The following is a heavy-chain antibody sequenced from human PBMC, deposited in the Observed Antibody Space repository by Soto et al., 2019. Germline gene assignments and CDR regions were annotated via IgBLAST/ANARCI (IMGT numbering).Heavy chain of an antibody. CDR2: IIPMIGTA. CDR1: GGTFSNYA. J-gene: IGHJ6*02. D-gene: IGHD1-26*01. Sequence: QVQLVQSASEVKKPGSSAKVSCKASGGTFSNYAFSWVRQAPGQGLEWMGGIIPMIGTANYAEKFQGRVTITADESTSTVYMELSSLRSEDTALYYCARVRSGTYFGVYYNGMDVWGQGTAVTVS. V-gene: IGHV1-69*01. CDR3: ARVRSGTYFGVYYNGMDV.